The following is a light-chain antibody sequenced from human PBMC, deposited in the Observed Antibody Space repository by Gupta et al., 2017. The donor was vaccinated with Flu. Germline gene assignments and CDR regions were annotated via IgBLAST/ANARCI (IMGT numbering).Light chain of an antibody. J-gene: IGKJ2*01. CDR3: LQRFTFPRT. CDR1: EKISNY. Sequence: PASLSASIGDKITITCRASEKISNYVNWYQQPLWRAPQLLIYAASSVQNGVPSRFSGSKSGTNFSLTISDLQPEDFATYYCLQRFTFPRTFGQGTKLEV. V-gene: IGKV1-39*01. CDR2: AAS.